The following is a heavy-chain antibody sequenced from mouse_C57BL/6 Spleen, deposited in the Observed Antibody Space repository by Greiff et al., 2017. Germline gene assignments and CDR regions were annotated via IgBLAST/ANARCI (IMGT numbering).Heavy chain of an antibody. V-gene: IGHV1-81*01. CDR2: IYPRSGNT. J-gene: IGHJ4*01. D-gene: IGHD2-5*01. CDR1: GYTFTSYG. Sequence: QVQLQQSGAELARPGASVKLSCKASGYTFTSYGISWVKQRTGQGLEWIGEIYPRSGNTYYNEKFKGKATLTADKSSSPAYMELRSLTSEDSAVYFCARPYSNYVGYAMDYWGQGTSVTVSS. CDR3: ARPYSNYVGYAMDY.